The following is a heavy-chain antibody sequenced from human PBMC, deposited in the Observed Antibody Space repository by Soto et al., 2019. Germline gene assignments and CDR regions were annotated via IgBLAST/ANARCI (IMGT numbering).Heavy chain of an antibody. Sequence: ASVKVSCKVSGYTLTELSMHWVRQAPGKVLEWMGGFDPEDGETIYAQKFQGRVTMTEDTSTDTAYMELSSLRSEDTAVYYCAGQQLRPHYYYYGMDVWGQGTKVTVSS. J-gene: IGHJ6*02. V-gene: IGHV1-24*01. CDR1: GYTLTELS. D-gene: IGHD6-13*01. CDR2: FDPEDGET. CDR3: AGQQLRPHYYYYGMDV.